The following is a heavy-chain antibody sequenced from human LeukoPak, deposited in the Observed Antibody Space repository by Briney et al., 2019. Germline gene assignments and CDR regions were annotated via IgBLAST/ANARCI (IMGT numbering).Heavy chain of an antibody. D-gene: IGHD2-2*01. CDR1: GGSISCGDYY. V-gene: IGHV4-30-4*08. J-gene: IGHJ5*02. CDR2: IYYSGNT. CDR3: ARTNCSSASCYGENWFDP. Sequence: TSQTLSLTCTVSGGSISCGDYYWSWIRQPPGKGLEWIGYIYYSGNTFHYNPSLKSRVNISVDTSKNQFSLRLSSVTAVETAVYYCARTNCSSASCYGENWFDPWGQGTLVTVSS.